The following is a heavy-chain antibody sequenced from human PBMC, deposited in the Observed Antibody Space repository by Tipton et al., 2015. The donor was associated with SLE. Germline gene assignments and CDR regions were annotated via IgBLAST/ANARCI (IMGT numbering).Heavy chain of an antibody. D-gene: IGHD2-21*01. J-gene: IGHJ6*02. CDR2: IHYSGVT. Sequence: TLSLTCTVSGGSIISYYWSWIRQPPGKGLEWIGYIHYSGVTYYYPSLKSRVTMSVDTFKNQFSLKLNSVTAADTAVYYCARHAEIPVMRYGMDVWGQGTTVSVSS. CDR1: GGSIISYY. V-gene: IGHV4-59*08. CDR3: ARHAEIPVMRYGMDV.